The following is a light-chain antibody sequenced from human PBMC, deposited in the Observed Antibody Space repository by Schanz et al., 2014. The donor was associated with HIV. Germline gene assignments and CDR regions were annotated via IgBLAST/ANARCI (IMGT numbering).Light chain of an antibody. CDR2: EVT. J-gene: IGLJ2*01. Sequence: QSVLTQPPSASGSPGQSVTISCTGTSSDVGTYNYVSWYRQDPGKAPKLMIYEVTKRPSGVPDRFSGSKSGNTASLTVSGLQAEDEADYYCSSYAGSNIVVFGGGTKVTVL. CDR1: SSDVGTYNY. V-gene: IGLV2-8*01. CDR3: SSYAGSNIVV.